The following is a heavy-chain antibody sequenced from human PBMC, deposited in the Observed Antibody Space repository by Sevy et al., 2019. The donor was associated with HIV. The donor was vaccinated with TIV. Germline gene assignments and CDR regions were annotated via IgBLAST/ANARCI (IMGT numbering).Heavy chain of an antibody. J-gene: IGHJ6*02. CDR2: IVVGRGDT. V-gene: IGHV1-58*01. Sequence: ASVKVSCKASSFTFTNSAVQWVRQARGQHLEWIGWIVVGRGDTNYAHNFQERVTISRDMSTATVSMELSGLGSEDTAVYYCAAESRGSCSGRSCSVENGMDVWGPGTTVTVSS. CDR3: AAESRGSCSGRSCSVENGMDV. D-gene: IGHD2-15*01. CDR1: SFTFTNSA.